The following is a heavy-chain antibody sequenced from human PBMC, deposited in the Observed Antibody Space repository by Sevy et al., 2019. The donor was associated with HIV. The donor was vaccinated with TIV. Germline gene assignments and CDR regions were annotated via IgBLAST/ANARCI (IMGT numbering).Heavy chain of an antibody. J-gene: IGHJ4*02. CDR2: ISWNSGSI. Sequence: GGSLRLSCAASGFTFDDYAMHWVRQAPGKGLEWVSGISWNSGSIGYADSGKGRFTISRDNAKNSLYLQMNSLRAEDTALYYCAKDPRIAAAGIYRYYFDYWGQGTLVTVSS. V-gene: IGHV3-9*01. D-gene: IGHD6-13*01. CDR1: GFTFDDYA. CDR3: AKDPRIAAAGIYRYYFDY.